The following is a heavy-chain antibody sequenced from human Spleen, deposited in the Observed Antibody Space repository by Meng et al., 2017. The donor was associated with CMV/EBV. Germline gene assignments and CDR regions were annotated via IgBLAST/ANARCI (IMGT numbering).Heavy chain of an antibody. D-gene: IGHD3-9*01. CDR3: ASLENRRYFDWLFFDY. J-gene: IGHJ4*02. Sequence: WGAGLLKPSQHLSLTRPVYGGSFSSYYWKWIRHPPGKGLDRIGSIYYSGSTYYNPSLKSRVTISVDTSKNQFSLKLSSVTAADTAVYYCASLENRRYFDWLFFDYWGQGTLVTVYS. CDR2: IYYSGST. CDR1: GGSFSSYY. V-gene: IGHV4-34*01.